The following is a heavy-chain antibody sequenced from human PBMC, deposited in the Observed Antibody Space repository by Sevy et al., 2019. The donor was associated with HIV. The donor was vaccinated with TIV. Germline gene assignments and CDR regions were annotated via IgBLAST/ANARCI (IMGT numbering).Heavy chain of an antibody. CDR1: GFTFRTYA. CDR3: ARGPEWELTSFLSH. Sequence: GGSLRLSCAASGFTFRTYALHWVRQAPGRGLEWLALISSNGDSAFYANSVRGRLTVSRDNSMNTLSLQMSSLTAEDTAVYYCARGPEWELTSFLSHWGQGTLVTVSS. D-gene: IGHD1-26*01. J-gene: IGHJ4*02. CDR2: ISSNGDSA. V-gene: IGHV3-30-3*01.